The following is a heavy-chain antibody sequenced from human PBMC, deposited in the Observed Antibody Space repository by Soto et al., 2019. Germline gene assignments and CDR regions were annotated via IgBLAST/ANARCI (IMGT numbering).Heavy chain of an antibody. V-gene: IGHV3-11*01. CDR2: ISSSGSTI. Sequence: GGSLRLSCASSGFTFGDYYMSLIRQAPGKGLEWVSYISSSGSTIYYADSVKGRFTISRDNAKNSLYLQMNSLRAEDTAVYYCARVGDVHDAFDIWGQGTMVTVSS. CDR3: ARVGDVHDAFDI. J-gene: IGHJ3*02. D-gene: IGHD3-3*01. CDR1: GFTFGDYY.